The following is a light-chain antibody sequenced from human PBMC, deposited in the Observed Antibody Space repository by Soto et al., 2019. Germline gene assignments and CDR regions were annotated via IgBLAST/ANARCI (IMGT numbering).Light chain of an antibody. V-gene: IGKV3-15*01. Sequence: EILLTQSPAPLSVSPGERATLSCRASQSVSNTLAWFQQKPGQAPRLLIYDTSTRATGIPARFSGSGSATEFTLTISSLQSEDFAVYYCQQYSMWLWTFGQGTKVEIK. CDR1: QSVSNT. CDR2: DTS. CDR3: QQYSMWLWT. J-gene: IGKJ1*01.